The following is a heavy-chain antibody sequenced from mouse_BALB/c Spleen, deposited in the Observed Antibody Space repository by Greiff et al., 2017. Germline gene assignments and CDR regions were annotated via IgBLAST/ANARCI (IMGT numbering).Heavy chain of an antibody. Sequence: EVKLMESGGGLVKPGGSLKLSCAASGFTFSSYTMSWVRQTPEKRLEWVATISSGGSYTYYPDSVKGRFTISRDNAKNTLYLQMSSLKSEDTAMYYCTREGDSSGYLDYWGQGTTLTVSS. J-gene: IGHJ2*01. CDR1: GFTFSSYT. CDR2: ISSGGSYT. V-gene: IGHV5-6-4*01. CDR3: TREGDSSGYLDY. D-gene: IGHD3-2*01.